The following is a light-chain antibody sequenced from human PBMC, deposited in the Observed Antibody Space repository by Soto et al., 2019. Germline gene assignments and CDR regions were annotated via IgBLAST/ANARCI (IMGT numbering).Light chain of an antibody. V-gene: IGLV4-69*01. CDR2: VNSDGSH. CDR3: QTWGTAIHDVV. CDR1: SGHSTYA. J-gene: IGLJ2*01. Sequence: QLVLTQSPSASAFLGASVKLTCTLSSGHSTYAIAWHQQQPEKGPRYLMKVNSDGSHSRGDGIPDRFSGSSSGAERHLTISSLQSEDEADYYCQTWGTAIHDVVFGGGTKLTVL.